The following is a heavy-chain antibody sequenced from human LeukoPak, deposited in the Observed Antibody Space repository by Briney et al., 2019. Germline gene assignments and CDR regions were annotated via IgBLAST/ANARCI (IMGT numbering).Heavy chain of an antibody. J-gene: IGHJ4*02. CDR1: GFTFSSYG. CDR3: AKAQVSTVVTSPGY. D-gene: IGHD4-23*01. Sequence: GGSLRLSCAASGFTFSSYGMHWVRQAPGKGLEWVSAISGSGGGTYYADSVKGRFTTSRDNSKNTLYLQMNSLRAEDTAVYYCAKAQVSTVVTSPGYWGQGTLVTVSS. CDR2: ISGSGGGT. V-gene: IGHV3-23*01.